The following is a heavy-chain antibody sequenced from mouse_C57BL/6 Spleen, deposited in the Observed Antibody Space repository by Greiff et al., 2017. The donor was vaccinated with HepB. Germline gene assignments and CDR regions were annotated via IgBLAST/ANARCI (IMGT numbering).Heavy chain of an antibody. CDR1: GYTFTSYW. V-gene: IGHV1-7*01. D-gene: IGHD1-1*01. CDR3: DNYYGSSYWYFDV. Sequence: VQLQQSGAELAKPGASVKLSCKASGYTFTSYWMHWVKQRPGQGLEWIGYINPSSGYTKYNQKFKDKATMTADKSSSTAYMQLSSLTSEDSAVYYCDNYYGSSYWYFDVWGTGTTVTVSS. J-gene: IGHJ1*03. CDR2: INPSSGYT.